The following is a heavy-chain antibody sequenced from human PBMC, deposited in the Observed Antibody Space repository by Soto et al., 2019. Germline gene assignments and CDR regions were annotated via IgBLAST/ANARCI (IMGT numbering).Heavy chain of an antibody. V-gene: IGHV3-21*01. D-gene: IGHD2-15*01. CDR2: ISSSGNYI. CDR1: GFIFNNFA. J-gene: IGHJ6*02. CDR3: ARDSRTGYCSGISCYYYGMDV. Sequence: PGGSLRLSCAASGFIFNNFAINWVRQAPGKWLEWVSSISSSGNYIDYADSVKGRFTISRDNAKNSVYLQMDSLRPEDTAVYYCARDSRTGYCSGISCYYYGMDVWGQGXMVTVYS.